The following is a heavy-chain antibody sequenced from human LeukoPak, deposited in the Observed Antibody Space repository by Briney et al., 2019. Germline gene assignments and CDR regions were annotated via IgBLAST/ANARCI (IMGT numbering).Heavy chain of an antibody. CDR1: GGTFSSYA. J-gene: IGHJ4*02. D-gene: IGHD6-19*01. V-gene: IGHV1-69*13. Sequence: ASVKVSCKASGGTFSSYAISWVRQAPGQGLEWMGGIIPIFGTANYAQKFQGRVTITADESTSTAYMELSSLRSEDTAVYYCATLHGQWLVPTDWGQGTLVTVSS. CDR3: ATLHGQWLVPTD. CDR2: IIPIFGTA.